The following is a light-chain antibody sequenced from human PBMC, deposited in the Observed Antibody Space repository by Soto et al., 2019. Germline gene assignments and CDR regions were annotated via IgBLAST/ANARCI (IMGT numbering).Light chain of an antibody. Sequence: EIVLTQSPGTLSLSPGERATLSCRASQSVSSSYLDSHQQKPVQAPRLLIYGASSCATGIPDRFSGGWSGTDSTITISRVEPEDLAVYYGEHYGRSPVIGVGTKVLVK. J-gene: IGKJ4*01. CDR1: QSVSSSY. CDR3: EHYGRSPV. CDR2: GAS. V-gene: IGKV3-20*01.